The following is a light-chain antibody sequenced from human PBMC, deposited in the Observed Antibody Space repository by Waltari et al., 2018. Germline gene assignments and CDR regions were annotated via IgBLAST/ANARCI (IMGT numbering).Light chain of an antibody. V-gene: IGKV3-20*01. CDR3: QQYVTLPAT. CDR1: QSVSRT. CDR2: GAS. Sequence: EIVLTQSPGTLFLSPGEGATLACRASQSVSRTLAWYQQKPGQAPRLLIYGASRRATGIPDRFSGSGSGTDFSLTISRLEPDDSAVYFCQQYVTLPATFGQGTKVEIK. J-gene: IGKJ1*01.